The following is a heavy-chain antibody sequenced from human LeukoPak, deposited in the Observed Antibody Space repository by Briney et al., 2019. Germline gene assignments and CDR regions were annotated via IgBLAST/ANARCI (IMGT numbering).Heavy chain of an antibody. V-gene: IGHV3-23*01. CDR3: AKLLRAGRLLTISLDS. CDR2: ISGSGGAT. Sequence: GGSLRLSCAASGFTFTSYGIHWVRQAPGKGLEWVSAISGSGGATHYADSVKGRFAISRDNSKNTVYLQLNSLRAEDTAVYYCAKLLRAGRLLTISLDSWGQGTLVTVSS. J-gene: IGHJ4*02. D-gene: IGHD3-10*01. CDR1: GFTFTSYG.